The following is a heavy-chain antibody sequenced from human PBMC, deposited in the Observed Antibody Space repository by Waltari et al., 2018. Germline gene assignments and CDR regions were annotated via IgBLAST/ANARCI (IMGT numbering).Heavy chain of an antibody. CDR2: IYYSGRT. J-gene: IGHJ4*02. CDR1: GGSISSYS. V-gene: IGHV4-59*01. Sequence: QVQLQESGPGLVKPSETLSLTCTVPGGSISSYSWSWIRQPPGKGLEWIGYIYYSGRTNYNPSLKSRVTISVDTSKNQFSLKLSSVTAADTAVYYCARVNSSGYYLDYWGQGTLVTVSS. D-gene: IGHD3-22*01. CDR3: ARVNSSGYYLDY.